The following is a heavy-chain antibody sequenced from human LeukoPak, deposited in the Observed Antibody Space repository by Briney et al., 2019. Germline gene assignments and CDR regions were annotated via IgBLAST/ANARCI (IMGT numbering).Heavy chain of an antibody. V-gene: IGHV4-59*11. CDR3: ARDWGWPSGYPYP. D-gene: IGHD3-22*01. Sequence: SETLSLTCSVSGGSISGHYWSWIRQPPGKGLEWIGSVHNSGSTNYNPSLKSRVTISVDTSNNQFSLRLSSVTAVDTDVYYCARDWGWPSGYPYPWGQGTLVTVSS. CDR1: GGSISGHY. J-gene: IGHJ5*02. CDR2: VHNSGST.